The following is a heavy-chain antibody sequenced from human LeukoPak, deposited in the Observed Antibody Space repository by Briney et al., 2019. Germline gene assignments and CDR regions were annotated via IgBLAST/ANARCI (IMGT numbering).Heavy chain of an antibody. V-gene: IGHV4-34*01. CDR2: INHSGST. Sequence: SETLSLTCAVYGGSSSAYYWSWIRQPPGKGLEWIGEINHSGSTKYNPSLKSRVTMSVDTSKNQFSLKLNSVTAADTALYYCATFMIPFRGVMIDYWGQGTLVTVSS. D-gene: IGHD3-16*01. CDR1: GGSSSAYY. CDR3: ATFMIPFRGVMIDY. J-gene: IGHJ4*02.